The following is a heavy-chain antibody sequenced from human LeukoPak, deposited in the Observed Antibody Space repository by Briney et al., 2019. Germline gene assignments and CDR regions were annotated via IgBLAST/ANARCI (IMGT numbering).Heavy chain of an antibody. D-gene: IGHD6-19*01. J-gene: IGHJ4*02. Sequence: ASVKVSCKVSGYGLSELSMHWVRQAPGKGLEWMGGFAPENGEAISAQKFQGRVTLTEDTSTDTTYMEMGSLKSEDTAVYYCVVTRVAGLFDFWGQGTLVTVSS. V-gene: IGHV1-24*01. CDR1: GYGLSELS. CDR2: FAPENGEA. CDR3: VVTRVAGLFDF.